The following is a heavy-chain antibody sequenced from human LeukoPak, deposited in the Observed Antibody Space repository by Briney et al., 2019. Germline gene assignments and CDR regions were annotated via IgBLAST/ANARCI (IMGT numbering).Heavy chain of an antibody. CDR3: ARDTLYCSGGSCYPYYFDY. CDR2: ISSSSSYI. D-gene: IGHD2-15*01. CDR1: GFTFSNYW. J-gene: IGHJ4*02. V-gene: IGHV3-21*01. Sequence: GGSLSLPCAASGFTFSNYWMRWVRQAPGKGLEWVSSISSSSSYIYYADSVKGRFTISRDNAKNSLYLQMNSLRAEDTAVYYCARDTLYCSGGSCYPYYFDYWGQGTLVTVSS.